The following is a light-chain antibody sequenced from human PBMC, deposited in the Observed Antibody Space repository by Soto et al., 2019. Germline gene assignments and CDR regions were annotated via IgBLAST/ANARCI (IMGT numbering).Light chain of an antibody. J-gene: IGKJ1*01. CDR2: DAS. CDR1: QSIIRW. Sequence: QMTQSPSILSASVGDRVTITCRASQSIIRWLAWYQQKPGKAPKLLIYDASNLESGVPSRFSGSGSGTEFTLTISSLQPDDFATYFCQQYDSYGTFGQGTKVDIK. CDR3: QQYDSYGT. V-gene: IGKV1-5*01.